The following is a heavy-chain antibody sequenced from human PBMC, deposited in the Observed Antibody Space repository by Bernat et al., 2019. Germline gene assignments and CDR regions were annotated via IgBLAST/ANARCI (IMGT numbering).Heavy chain of an antibody. CDR3: AKGIAGTGWYGYILVY. Sequence: EVQLVESGGGLVKPGGSLRLSCAASGFTFSSYSMNWVRQAPGKGLEWVSSISSSSSYIYYADSVKGRFTISRDNAKNSLYLQMNSLRAENTAVYYCAKGIAGTGWYGYILVYWGQGTLVTVSS. J-gene: IGHJ4*02. D-gene: IGHD6-19*01. CDR2: ISSSSSYI. CDR1: GFTFSSYS. V-gene: IGHV3-21*04.